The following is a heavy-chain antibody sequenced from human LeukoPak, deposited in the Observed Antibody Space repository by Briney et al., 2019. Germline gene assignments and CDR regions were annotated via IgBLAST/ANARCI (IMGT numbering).Heavy chain of an antibody. V-gene: IGHV1-24*01. CDR2: FDPEDGET. D-gene: IGHD6-19*01. J-gene: IGHJ4*02. Sequence: VASVKVSCKASGYTFTGYYMHWVRQAPGKGLEWMGGFDPEDGETIYAQKFQGRVTMTEDTSTDTAYMELSSLRSEDTAVYYCATGLQGYSSGWYVFDYWGQGTLVTVSS. CDR1: GYTFTGYY. CDR3: ATGLQGYSSGWYVFDY.